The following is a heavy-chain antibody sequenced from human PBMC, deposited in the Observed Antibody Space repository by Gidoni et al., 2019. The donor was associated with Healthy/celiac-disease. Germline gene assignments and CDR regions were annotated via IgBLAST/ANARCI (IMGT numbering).Heavy chain of an antibody. J-gene: IGHJ3*02. CDR2: IRSNGGST. CDR1: GFTFSSDA. CDR3: ARGAGDAFDI. Sequence: AASGFTFSSDAMHWVRQAPGKGPEYVSAIRSNGGSTYYANSVKGRFTISRDNSKNTLYLQMGSLRAEEMAVYYCARGAGDAFDIWGQGTMVTVSS. D-gene: IGHD6-13*01. V-gene: IGHV3-64*01.